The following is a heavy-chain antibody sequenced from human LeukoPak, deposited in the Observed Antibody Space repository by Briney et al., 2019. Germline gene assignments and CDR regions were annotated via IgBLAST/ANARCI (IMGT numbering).Heavy chain of an antibody. Sequence: GATVTVYCTASGYTFTSYGISWVRQAPGQGLEWMGWISAYNGNTNYAQKLQGRVTMTTDTSTTTAYMELRSLRSDDTAVYYCARANYHGLGSYCDYWGQGTLVTVSS. CDR2: ISAYNGNT. V-gene: IGHV1-18*01. D-gene: IGHD3-10*01. J-gene: IGHJ4*02. CDR1: GYTFTSYG. CDR3: ARANYHGLGSYCDY.